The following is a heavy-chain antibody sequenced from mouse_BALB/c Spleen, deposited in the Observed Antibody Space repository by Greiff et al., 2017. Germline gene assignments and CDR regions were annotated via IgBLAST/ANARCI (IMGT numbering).Heavy chain of an antibody. D-gene: IGHD2-1*01. CDR2: IWAGGST. CDR3: ASDRYGNRWAY. CDR1: GLSLTSYG. J-gene: IGHJ3*01. V-gene: IGHV2-9*02. Sequence: VHPVESGPGLVAPSQSLSITCPVSGLSLTSYGVHWVRQPPGTGLEWLGVIWAGGSTNYNSTLMSRLSISKDNSKSQVFVNMNSLQTDDTAMYYCASDRYGNRWAYWGQGSTVTVSA.